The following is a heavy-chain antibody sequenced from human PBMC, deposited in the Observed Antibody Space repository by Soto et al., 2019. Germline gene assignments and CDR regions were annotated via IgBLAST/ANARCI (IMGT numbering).Heavy chain of an antibody. CDR3: VVAAQPYYFDY. D-gene: IGHD2-15*01. J-gene: IGHJ4*02. V-gene: IGHV1-18*01. CDR2: ITTYNGNT. Sequence: QVQLVQSGAEVKKPGASVKVSCKASGYTFTSYGFSWVRQAPGQGLEWMGWITTYNGNTNYAQKLQGRVTMTTDTSTSTAYMELRSLTSDDTAVYYCVVAAQPYYFDYWGQGTLVTVSS. CDR1: GYTFTSYG.